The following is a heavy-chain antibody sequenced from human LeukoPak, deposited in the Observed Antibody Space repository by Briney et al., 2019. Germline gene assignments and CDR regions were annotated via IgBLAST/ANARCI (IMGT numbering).Heavy chain of an antibody. Sequence: GGSLRLSCAASGFTVSRNYMTWVRQAPGKGLEWVSVIYSGGSTYYADSVTGRFTISRDNSKNTLYLQMNSLRAEDTAVYYCAGTIVGKWAIDYWGQGTLVTVSS. CDR2: IYSGGST. J-gene: IGHJ4*02. D-gene: IGHD3-22*01. V-gene: IGHV3-53*01. CDR3: AGTIVGKWAIDY. CDR1: GFTVSRNY.